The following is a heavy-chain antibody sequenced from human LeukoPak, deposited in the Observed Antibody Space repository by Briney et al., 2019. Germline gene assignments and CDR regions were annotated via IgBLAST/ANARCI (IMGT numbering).Heavy chain of an antibody. CDR1: GFTFSSYW. D-gene: IGHD6-13*01. Sequence: GGSLRLSCAASGFTFSSYWMSWVRQAPGKGLEWVANIKEDGSEKYYADSVKGRFTISRDNAKNSLYLQMNSLRAEDTAVYYCARDPRSGIPAAGKVYWGERTLGTVSS. CDR2: IKEDGSEK. CDR3: ARDPRSGIPAAGKVY. J-gene: IGHJ4*02. V-gene: IGHV3-7*01.